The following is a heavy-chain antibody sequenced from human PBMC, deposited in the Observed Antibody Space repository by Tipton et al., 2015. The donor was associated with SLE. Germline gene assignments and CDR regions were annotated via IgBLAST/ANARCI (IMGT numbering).Heavy chain of an antibody. V-gene: IGHV4-59*01. J-gene: IGHJ4*02. CDR2: IYDTGGT. CDR3: ARGGEVPNDDSSGTPFDL. D-gene: IGHD3-22*01. CDR1: GGSLSNSY. Sequence: LRLSCSVSGGSLSNSYWTWIRQSAGQGLEWIGHIYDTGGTDYNPSLNSRVTISVDRSKDEFSLRLTSATAADTAVYYCARGGEVPNDDSSGTPFDLWGQGTLVIVSS.